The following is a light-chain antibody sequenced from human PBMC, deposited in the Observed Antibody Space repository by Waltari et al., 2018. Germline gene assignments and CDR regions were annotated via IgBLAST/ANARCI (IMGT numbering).Light chain of an antibody. V-gene: IGKV4-1*01. Sequence: DIVMTQSPDSLAVSLGERATINCKSSQSVLYSSNNKNYLAWYQQKPGQPPKLLIYWASTRESGVPDRFSDSGSGTDFTLTISSLQAEDVAVYYCQQYYSNPRMFGQGTKVEIK. J-gene: IGKJ1*01. CDR3: QQYYSNPRM. CDR2: WAS. CDR1: QSVLYSSNNKNY.